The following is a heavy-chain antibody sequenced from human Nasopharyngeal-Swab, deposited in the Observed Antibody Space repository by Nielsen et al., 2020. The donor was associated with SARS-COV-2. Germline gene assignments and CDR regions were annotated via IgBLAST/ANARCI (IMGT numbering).Heavy chain of an antibody. J-gene: IGHJ6*03. D-gene: IGHD3-16*01. CDR2: IRYDGFNQ. CDR3: AKDHKMDSGGGVGYMDV. Sequence: WIRQPPGKGLEWVAFIRYDGFNQHYADSVKGRFTISRDSFKNTLYLQLNSLRAGDTAVYYCAKDHKMDSGGGVGYMDVWGKGTTVTVSS. V-gene: IGHV3-30*02.